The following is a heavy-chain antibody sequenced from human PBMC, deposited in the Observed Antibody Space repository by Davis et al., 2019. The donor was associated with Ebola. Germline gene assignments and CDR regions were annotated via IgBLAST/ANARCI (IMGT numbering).Heavy chain of an antibody. Sequence: PGGSLRPSCAASGFTFSSYAMSWVRQAPGKGLEWVSAISGSGGTTYYADSVKGRFTISRDNSKKTLYLQMNSLRAEDTAVYYCAKSGLSFGVVKYHYGMDVWGKGTTVTVSS. CDR2: ISGSGGTT. V-gene: IGHV3-23*01. D-gene: IGHD3-3*01. J-gene: IGHJ6*04. CDR3: AKSGLSFGVVKYHYGMDV. CDR1: GFTFSSYA.